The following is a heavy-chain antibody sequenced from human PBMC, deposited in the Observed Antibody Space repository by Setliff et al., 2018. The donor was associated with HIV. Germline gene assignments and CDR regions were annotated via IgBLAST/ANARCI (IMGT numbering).Heavy chain of an antibody. Sequence: GASVKVSCKASGYTFTSYGISWVRQAPGQRLEWMGWISAYNGNTNYAQKLQGRVTMTTDTSTSTAYMELRSLRSDDTAVYYCAVDSSGWSPRESKTGAFDIWGQGTMVTVSS. CDR3: AVDSSGWSPRESKTGAFDI. V-gene: IGHV1-18*01. CDR2: ISAYNGNT. D-gene: IGHD6-19*01. CDR1: GYTFTSYG. J-gene: IGHJ3*02.